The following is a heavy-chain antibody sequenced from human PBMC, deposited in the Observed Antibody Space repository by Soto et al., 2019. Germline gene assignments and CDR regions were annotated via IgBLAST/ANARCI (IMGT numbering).Heavy chain of an antibody. CDR1: GFTFSDHY. V-gene: IGHV3-72*01. D-gene: IGHD3-10*01. CDR3: TVWGSGNDFGAA. J-gene: IGHJ4*02. Sequence: EVQLVESGGGLVQPGGSLRLSCAASGFTFSDHYMDWVRQAPGKGLEWVGRSKNKDDSYTTEYAASVKGRFTISRDGSKNSLFLQMNSLKTEDTAVYYCTVWGSGNDFGAAWGQGILVTVSS. CDR2: SKNKDDSYTT.